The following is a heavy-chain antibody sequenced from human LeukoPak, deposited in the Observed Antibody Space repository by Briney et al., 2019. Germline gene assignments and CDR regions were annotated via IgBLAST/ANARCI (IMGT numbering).Heavy chain of an antibody. CDR3: ARDGDTVLTRGYYYYMDV. J-gene: IGHJ6*03. D-gene: IGHD4-23*01. Sequence: GGSLRLSCAASGFTFSSYGMHWVRQAPGKGLEWVAFIRYDGSNKYYADSVKGRFTISRDNAKNSLYLQMNSLRAEDTAVYYCARDGDTVLTRGYYYYMDVWGKGTTVTVSS. CDR2: IRYDGSNK. V-gene: IGHV3-30*02. CDR1: GFTFSSYG.